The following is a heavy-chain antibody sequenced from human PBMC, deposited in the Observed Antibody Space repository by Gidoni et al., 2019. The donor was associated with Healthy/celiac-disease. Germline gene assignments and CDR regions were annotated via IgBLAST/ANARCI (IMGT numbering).Heavy chain of an antibody. CDR3: ARAYEKYRGYMDV. D-gene: IGHD2-2*01. CDR1: GGSFSGYY. CDR2: INHSGST. J-gene: IGHJ6*03. V-gene: IGHV4-34*01. Sequence: QVQLQQWGAGLLKPSETLSLTCAVYGGSFSGYYWSWIRQPPGKGLEWIGEINHSGSTNYNPSLKSRVTISVDTSKNQFSLKLSSVTAADTAVYYCARAYEKYRGYMDVWGKGTTVTVSS.